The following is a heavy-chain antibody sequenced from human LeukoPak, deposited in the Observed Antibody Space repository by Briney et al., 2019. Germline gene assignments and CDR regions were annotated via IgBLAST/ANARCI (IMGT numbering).Heavy chain of an antibody. D-gene: IGHD6-13*01. Sequence: GGSLRLSCEASGFTFNTYSLSWVRQAPGKGLEWISYISSTGGTIYYADSVKGRFAISRDNAENSVYLQMNSLRVEDTAVYYCARDWYSSNWYIDGMGVWGQGTTVTVS. CDR3: ARDWYSSNWYIDGMGV. J-gene: IGHJ6*02. CDR1: GFTFNTYS. V-gene: IGHV3-48*01. CDR2: ISSTGGTI.